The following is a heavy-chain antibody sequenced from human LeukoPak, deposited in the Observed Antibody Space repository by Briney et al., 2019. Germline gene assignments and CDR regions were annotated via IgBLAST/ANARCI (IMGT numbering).Heavy chain of an antibody. CDR2: ISGSADNT. CDR1: GFTLSSYA. Sequence: PGGSLRLSCTASGFTLSSYAMSWVRQAPGEGLEWVSTISGSADNTNYAEAVKGRFTISRDSSKNTMYLQMNSLRAEDTAVYYCAKQGFGCWGQGTLVTVSS. V-gene: IGHV3-23*01. CDR3: AKQGFGC. J-gene: IGHJ4*02.